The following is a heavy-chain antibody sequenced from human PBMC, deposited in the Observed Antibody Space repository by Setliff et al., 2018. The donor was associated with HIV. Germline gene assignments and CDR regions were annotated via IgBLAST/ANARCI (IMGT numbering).Heavy chain of an antibody. CDR3: ARRGGYYYYYMDV. CDR2: ISRDGNTI. D-gene: IGHD3-16*01. Sequence: GGSLRLSCAASGFTFSDYYMSWLRQAPGKGLEWVSYISRDGNTIYYADSVKGRFTISRDNAKNSLYLQMNSLRAEDTAVYYCARRGGYYYYYMDVWGKGTTVTVAS. CDR1: GFTFSDYY. V-gene: IGHV3-11*04. J-gene: IGHJ6*03.